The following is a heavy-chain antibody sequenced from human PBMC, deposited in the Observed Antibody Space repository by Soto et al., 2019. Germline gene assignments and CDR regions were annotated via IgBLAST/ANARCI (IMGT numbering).Heavy chain of an antibody. V-gene: IGHV3-30*18. Sequence: GGSLRLSCAASGFTFSSYGMHWVRQAPGKGLEWVAVISYDGSNKYYADSVKGRFTISRDNSKNTLYLQMNSLRAEDTAVYYCAKDRGPDFWSGYTEGPYYYYGMDVWGQGTTVTVSS. J-gene: IGHJ6*02. D-gene: IGHD3-3*01. CDR2: ISYDGSNK. CDR1: GFTFSSYG. CDR3: AKDRGPDFWSGYTEGPYYYYGMDV.